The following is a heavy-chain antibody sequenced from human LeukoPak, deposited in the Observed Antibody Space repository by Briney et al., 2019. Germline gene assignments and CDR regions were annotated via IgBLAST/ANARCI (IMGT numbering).Heavy chain of an antibody. D-gene: IGHD5-18*01. CDR1: GFTFSSYG. Sequence: GGSLRLSCAASGFTFSSYGMHWVRQAPGKGLEWVAVISYDGSNKYYADSVKGRFTISRDNSKNTLYLQMNSLRAEDTAVYYCTTRIQLWFGHDYWGQGTLATVSS. V-gene: IGHV3-30*03. CDR3: TTRIQLWFGHDY. CDR2: ISYDGSNK. J-gene: IGHJ4*02.